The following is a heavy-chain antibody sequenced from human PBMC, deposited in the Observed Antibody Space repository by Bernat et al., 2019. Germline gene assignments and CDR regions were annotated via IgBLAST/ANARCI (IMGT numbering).Heavy chain of an antibody. CDR2: IYTSGST. J-gene: IGHJ3*02. CDR3: ARDRAMYYYDSSGYSNDALDI. D-gene: IGHD3-22*01. CDR1: GGSISSGSYY. V-gene: IGHV4-61*02. Sequence: QVQLQESGPGLVKPSQTLSLTCTVSGGSISSGSYYWSWIRQPAGKGLEWIGRIYTSGSTNYNPSLKSRVTISVDTSKNQFTLKLRSVTAADTAVYYCARDRAMYYYDSSGYSNDALDIWGQGTMVTVPS.